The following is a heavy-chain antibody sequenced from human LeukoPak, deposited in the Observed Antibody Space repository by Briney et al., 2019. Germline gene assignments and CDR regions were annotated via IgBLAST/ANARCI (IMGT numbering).Heavy chain of an antibody. J-gene: IGHJ4*02. CDR1: GGSISSSNW. CDR2: IYHSGST. Sequence: SETLSLTCAVSGGSISSSNWWSWVRQPPGKGLEWIGEIYHSGSTNYNPSLKSRVTISVDTSKNQFSLKLSSVTAADTAVYYCARVGSYDFWSGYSQEGTFDYWGQGTLVTVSS. CDR3: ARVGSYDFWSGYSQEGTFDY. V-gene: IGHV4-4*02. D-gene: IGHD3-3*01.